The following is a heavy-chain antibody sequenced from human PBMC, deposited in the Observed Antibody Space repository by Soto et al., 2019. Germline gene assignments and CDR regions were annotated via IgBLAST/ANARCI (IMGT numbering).Heavy chain of an antibody. Sequence: ASVKVSCKASGYSFTTYGIFWVRQAPGQGLEWMGWISPYNGKTNYAQNLQGRVSMTTDTSTTTAYMELRSLRSDDTAVYFCARDLDGSGNYYTDYWGQGTLVTVSS. CDR3: ARDLDGSGNYYTDY. J-gene: IGHJ4*02. D-gene: IGHD3-10*01. CDR1: GYSFTTYG. V-gene: IGHV1-18*01. CDR2: ISPYNGKT.